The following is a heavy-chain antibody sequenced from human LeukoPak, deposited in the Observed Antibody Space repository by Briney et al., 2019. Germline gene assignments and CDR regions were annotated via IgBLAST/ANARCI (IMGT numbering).Heavy chain of an antibody. J-gene: IGHJ4*02. CDR1: GFSFSGHW. V-gene: IGHV3-7*05. CDR3: AYRNNFEY. CDR2: IKADGSEK. D-gene: IGHD1-20*01. Sequence: GGSLRLSCAASGFSFSGHWMNWVRQPPGKGLEWVANIKADGSEKYYVDSVKGRFTISRDDAKRTVDLQMDNLRAEDTAIYYCAYRNNFEYGDQGALVTVSS.